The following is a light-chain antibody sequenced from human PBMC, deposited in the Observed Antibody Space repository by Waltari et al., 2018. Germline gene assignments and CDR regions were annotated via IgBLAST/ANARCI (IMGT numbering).Light chain of an antibody. CDR2: GAS. CDR3: QQYNNWPAWT. CDR1: QSVSSN. J-gene: IGKJ1*01. Sequence: EIVMTQSPATLSVSPGERATLSCRASQSVSSNLAWYQQKPGQAPRLVIYGASTRATGIPARFSGSGSGTEFTLTISSLQSEDFEVYYCQQYNNWPAWTFGQGTKVEIK. V-gene: IGKV3-15*01.